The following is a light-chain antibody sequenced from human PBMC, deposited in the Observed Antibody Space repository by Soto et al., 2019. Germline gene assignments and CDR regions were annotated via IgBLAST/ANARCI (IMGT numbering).Light chain of an antibody. Sequence: SSELTQPPSVSVSPGQTASITCSGDKLGDKYACWYQQKPGQSPVLVIYQDSKRLSGIPERFSGSNSGNTATLTISGTQAMDEADYYCQAWDSSTRVFGTGTKVTVL. CDR1: KLGDKY. V-gene: IGLV3-1*01. CDR2: QDS. CDR3: QAWDSSTRV. J-gene: IGLJ1*01.